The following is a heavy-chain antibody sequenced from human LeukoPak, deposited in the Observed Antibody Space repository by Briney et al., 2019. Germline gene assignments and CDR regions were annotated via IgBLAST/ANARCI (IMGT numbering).Heavy chain of an antibody. CDR3: ARSDISIVRGAMV. V-gene: IGHV1-18*04. Sequence: ASVKVSCKASGYTFTGYYMHWVRQAPGQGLEWMGWISGYNGNTNYAQKFQGRITMTTETSTSTAYMELRSLRSDDTAVYYCARSDISIVRGAMVWGQGTLVIVSS. D-gene: IGHD3-10*01. CDR1: GYTFTGYY. CDR2: ISGYNGNT. J-gene: IGHJ4*02.